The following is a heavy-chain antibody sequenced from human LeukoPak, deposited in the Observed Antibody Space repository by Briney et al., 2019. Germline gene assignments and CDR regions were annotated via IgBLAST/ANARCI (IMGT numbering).Heavy chain of an antibody. Sequence: GASVKVSCKVSGYTLTELSMRWVRQAPGKGLEWMGGFDPEDGETIYAQKFQGRVTMTEDTSTDTAYMELSSLRSEDTAVYYCATREWELLGFDYWGQGTLVTVSS. CDR2: FDPEDGET. D-gene: IGHD1-26*01. V-gene: IGHV1-24*01. CDR3: ATREWELLGFDY. CDR1: GYTLTELS. J-gene: IGHJ4*02.